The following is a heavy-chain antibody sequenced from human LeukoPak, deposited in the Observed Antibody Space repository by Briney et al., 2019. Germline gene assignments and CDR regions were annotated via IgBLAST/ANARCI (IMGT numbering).Heavy chain of an antibody. CDR2: VYTSGST. CDR1: GGFTSPYK. J-gene: IGHJ4*02. D-gene: IGHD3-16*01. Sequence: PSETLSLTCTVSGGFTSPYKWSWIRQPPGKGLEWIGFVYTSGSTNYNPSLKSRVTISVDTSKNQFSLKLSSVTAADTAVYYCARDMIESGLDYWGQGTLVTVSS. V-gene: IGHV4-4*08. CDR3: ARDMIESGLDY.